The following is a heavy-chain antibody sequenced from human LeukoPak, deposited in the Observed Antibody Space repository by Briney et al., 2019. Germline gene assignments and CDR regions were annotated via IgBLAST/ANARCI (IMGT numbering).Heavy chain of an antibody. CDR2: INHSGST. D-gene: IGHD6-13*01. Sequence: PSETLSLTCAVYGGSFSGYYWSWIRQPPGKGLEWIGEINHSGSTNYNPSLKSQVTISVDTSKNQFSLKLSSVTAADTAVYYCARAKYSSSWYGGWFDPWGQGTLVTVSS. CDR3: ARAKYSSSWYGGWFDP. J-gene: IGHJ5*02. CDR1: GGSFSGYY. V-gene: IGHV4-34*01.